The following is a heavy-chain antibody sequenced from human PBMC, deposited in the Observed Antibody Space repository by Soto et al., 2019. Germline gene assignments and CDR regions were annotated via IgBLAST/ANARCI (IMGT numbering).Heavy chain of an antibody. J-gene: IGHJ6*03. Sequence: QVQLQQWGAGLLKPSETLSLTCAVYGGSFSGYYWSWIRQPPGKGLEWIGEINHSGSTNYNPSLKSRVTISVDTSKNQFSLKLSSVTAADTAVYYCARGRGYPGRYYYYYMDVWGKGTTVTVSS. V-gene: IGHV4-34*01. D-gene: IGHD6-25*01. CDR3: ARGRGYPGRYYYYYMDV. CDR1: GGSFSGYY. CDR2: INHSGST.